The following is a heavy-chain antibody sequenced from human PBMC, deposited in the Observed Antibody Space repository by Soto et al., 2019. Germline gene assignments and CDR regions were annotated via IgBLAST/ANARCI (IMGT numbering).Heavy chain of an antibody. CDR2: IIPLFRTP. CDR1: GGTFSSSA. D-gene: IGHD3-3*02. Sequence: QVQLVQSGAEVKKPGSSVKVSCKASGGTFSSSAFSWVRQAPGQGLEWMGGIIPLFRTPDYGQRFQGRVTITADESAGTVYMELRGLRSEDTAVYFCARDKGRQQLGGNYYYITDNWGQGTTVTVSS. CDR3: ARDKGRQQLGGNYYYITDN. V-gene: IGHV1-69*12. J-gene: IGHJ6*02.